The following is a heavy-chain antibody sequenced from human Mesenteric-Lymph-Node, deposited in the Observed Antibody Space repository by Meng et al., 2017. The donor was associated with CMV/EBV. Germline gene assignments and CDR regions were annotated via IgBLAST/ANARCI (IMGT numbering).Heavy chain of an antibody. Sequence: GGSLRLSCAASGFTFSSYSMNWVRQAPGKGLEWVSSISSSSSYIYYADSVKGRFTISRDNAKNSLYLQMNSLRAEDTAVYYCARDQDLIVVFGYWGQGTLVTVSS. CDR2: ISSSSSYI. V-gene: IGHV3-21*01. CDR1: GFTFSSYS. CDR3: ARDQDLIVVFGY. J-gene: IGHJ4*02. D-gene: IGHD3-22*01.